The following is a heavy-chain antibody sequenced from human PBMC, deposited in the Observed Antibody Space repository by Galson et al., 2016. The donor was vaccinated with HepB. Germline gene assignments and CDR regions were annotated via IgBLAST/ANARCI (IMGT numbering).Heavy chain of an antibody. CDR1: GFTFPNPW. CDR2: IKSNRDGGTT. D-gene: IGHD3-22*01. V-gene: IGHV3-15*01. Sequence: SLRLSCAASGFTFPNPWMNWVRQAPGKGLEWVGRIKSNRDGGTTDYAASVKGRFTISRDDSKSTLYLQMNNLKIDDTAVYYCTPSSLHYYDSSDYYYVFVYWGQGSLVAVSS. CDR3: TPSSLHYYDSSDYYYVFVY. J-gene: IGHJ4*02.